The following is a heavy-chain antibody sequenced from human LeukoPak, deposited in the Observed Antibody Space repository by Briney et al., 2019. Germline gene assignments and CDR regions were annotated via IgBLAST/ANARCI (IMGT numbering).Heavy chain of an antibody. CDR2: IYYNGKT. J-gene: IGHJ5*02. CDR3: ARQDYYDLGINA. CDR1: GGSVTYTNYY. Sequence: SETLSLTCTVSGGSVTYTNYYWGWIRQPPGKGLQWIGVIYYNGKTYYNPSLKSRVTVAVDTSKNQFSLKLSSVTAADTAVYYCARQDYYDLGINAWGQGTLVTVSS. D-gene: IGHD3-22*01. V-gene: IGHV4-39*01.